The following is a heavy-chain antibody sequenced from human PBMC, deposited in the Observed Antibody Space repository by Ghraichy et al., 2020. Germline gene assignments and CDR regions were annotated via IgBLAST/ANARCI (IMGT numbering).Heavy chain of an antibody. V-gene: IGHV1-46*01. Sequence: ASVKVSCKASGYTFTSYYMHWVRQAPGQGLEWMGIINPSGGSTSYAQKFQGRVTMTRDTSTSTVYMELSSLRSEDTAVYYCARDLKTLVVVAAKAQYSGMDVWGQGTTVTVSS. J-gene: IGHJ6*02. D-gene: IGHD2-15*01. CDR2: INPSGGST. CDR1: GYTFTSYY. CDR3: ARDLKTLVVVAAKAQYSGMDV.